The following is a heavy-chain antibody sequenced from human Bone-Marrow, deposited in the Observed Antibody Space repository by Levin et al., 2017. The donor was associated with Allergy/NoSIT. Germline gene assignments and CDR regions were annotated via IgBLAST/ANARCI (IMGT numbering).Heavy chain of an antibody. CDR3: ASAGVTSGTDAFDI. V-gene: IGHV3-33*01. J-gene: IGHJ3*02. CDR2: IWDDGTSQ. Sequence: GGSLRLSCAASRFSFSDYGMHWVRQAPGKGLEWVALIWDDGTSQYYADSVKGRFTISRDNSKNTVYLQINSLRVEDTGVYYCASAGVTSGTDAFDIWGQGTLVTVSS. D-gene: IGHD2-21*02. CDR1: RFSFSDYG.